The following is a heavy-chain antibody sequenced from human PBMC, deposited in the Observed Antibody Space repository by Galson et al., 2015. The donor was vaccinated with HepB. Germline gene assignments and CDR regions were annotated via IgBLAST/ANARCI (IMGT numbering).Heavy chain of an antibody. CDR3: ARDAGFLEWLLGPYYYYYGMDV. J-gene: IGHJ6*02. V-gene: IGHV3-21*01. D-gene: IGHD3-3*01. CDR1: GFTFSSYS. Sequence: SLRLSCAASGFTFSSYSMNWVRQAPGKGLEWVSSISSSSSYIYYADSVKGRFTISRDNAKNSLYLQMNSLRAEDTAVYYCARDAGFLEWLLGPYYYYYGMDVWGQGTTVTVSS. CDR2: ISSSSSYI.